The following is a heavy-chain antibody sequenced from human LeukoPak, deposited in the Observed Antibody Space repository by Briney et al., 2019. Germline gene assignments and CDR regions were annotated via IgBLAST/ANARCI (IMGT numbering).Heavy chain of an antibody. D-gene: IGHD3-22*01. CDR1: GGSISSSSYY. Sequence: SETPSLTCTVSGGSISSSSYYWSWIRQHPGKGLEWIGYIYYSGSTYYNPSLKSRVTISVDTSKNQFSLKLSSVTAADTAVYYCARAEYYYDSSGYPVPLNWFDPWGQGTLVTVSS. V-gene: IGHV4-31*03. CDR2: IYYSGST. CDR3: ARAEYYYDSSGYPVPLNWFDP. J-gene: IGHJ5*02.